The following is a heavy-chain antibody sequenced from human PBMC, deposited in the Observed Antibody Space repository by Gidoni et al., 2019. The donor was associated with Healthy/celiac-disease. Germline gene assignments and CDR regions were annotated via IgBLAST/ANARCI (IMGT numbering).Heavy chain of an antibody. J-gene: IGHJ3*02. D-gene: IGHD4-4*01. CDR2: ISYDGSNK. CDR1: GFAFSSDG. Sequence: VQLVESGGGVVQPGRSLGLSCAAPGFAFSSDGMNWVRQAPGKGLEWVAVISYDGSNKYYADSVKGRFTISRDNSKNTLYLQMNSLRAEDTAVYYCAKVALNSTRDDIWGQGTMVTVSS. V-gene: IGHV3-30*18. CDR3: AKVALNSTRDDI.